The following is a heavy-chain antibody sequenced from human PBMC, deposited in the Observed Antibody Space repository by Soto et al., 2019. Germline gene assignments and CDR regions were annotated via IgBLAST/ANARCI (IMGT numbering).Heavy chain of an antibody. CDR3: ASQWDFVIPY. J-gene: IGHJ4*02. CDR2: IYYSGST. D-gene: IGHD3-16*02. V-gene: IGHV4-39*01. CDR1: GGSISSSSYY. Sequence: ETLSLTCTVSGGSISSSSYYWGWIRQPPGKGLEWIGSIYYSGSTYYNPSLKSRVTISVDTSKNQFSLKLSSVTAADTAVYYCASQWDFVIPYWGQGTLVTVSS.